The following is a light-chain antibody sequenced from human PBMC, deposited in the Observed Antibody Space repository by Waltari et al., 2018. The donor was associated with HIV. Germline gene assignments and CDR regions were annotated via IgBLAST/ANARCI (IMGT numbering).Light chain of an antibody. CDR3: AAWDDSLNGHVV. CDR1: SSNIGSNT. Sequence: QSVLTQPPSASGTPGQRVTISCSGSSSNIGSNTVNWYQQLPGTAPKLLISSNNQRPSGVPDRFSGSKSGTSASLAISGRQSEDEADYYCAAWDDSLNGHVVFGGGTKLTVL. CDR2: SNN. V-gene: IGLV1-44*01. J-gene: IGLJ2*01.